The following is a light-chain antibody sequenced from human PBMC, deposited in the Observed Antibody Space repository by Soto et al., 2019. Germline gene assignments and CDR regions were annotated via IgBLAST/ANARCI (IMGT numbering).Light chain of an antibody. J-gene: IGLJ2*01. V-gene: IGLV1-44*01. CDR2: TND. CDR1: SSNIGSNN. CDR3: ETWDDSLNGVV. Sequence: QLVLTQPPSASGTPGQRVTFSCSGSSSNIGSNNVNWYQQFPRTAPKLLIYTNDQRPSGVPDRFSGSKSGTSASLAISGLQSEDEADYYCETWDDSLNGVVFGGGTKVTVL.